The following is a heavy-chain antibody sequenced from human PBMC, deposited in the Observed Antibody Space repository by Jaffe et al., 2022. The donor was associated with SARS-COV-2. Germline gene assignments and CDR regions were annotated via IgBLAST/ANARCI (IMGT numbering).Heavy chain of an antibody. CDR3: AREGRDFWSGFGID. J-gene: IGHJ4*02. CDR2: IKQDGSEK. V-gene: IGHV3-7*01. CDR1: GFTFSSYW. D-gene: IGHD3-3*01. Sequence: EVQLVESGGGLVQPGGSLRLSCAASGFTFSSYWMSWVRQAPGKGLEWVANIKQDGSEKYYVDSVKGRFTISRDNAKNSLYLQMNSLRAEDTAVYYCAREGRDFWSGFGIDWGQGTLVTVSS.